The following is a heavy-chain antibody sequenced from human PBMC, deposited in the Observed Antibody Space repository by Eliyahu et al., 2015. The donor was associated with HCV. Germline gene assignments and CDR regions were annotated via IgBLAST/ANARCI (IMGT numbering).Heavy chain of an antibody. CDR1: GFIFSDYY. D-gene: IGHD2-8*02. CDR3: ARDLVGRAAWFDS. V-gene: IGHV3-11*01. Sequence: QVHLVESGGGLVKPGGSLRLSCVASGFIFSDYYMTWIRQAPGKGLECVSYISSSGNSKYYPDSVKGRFTVSRDNTKNSLFLQMNSLRADDTAVYYCARDLVGRAAWFDSWGQGTLVTVSS. CDR2: ISSSGNSK. J-gene: IGHJ5*01.